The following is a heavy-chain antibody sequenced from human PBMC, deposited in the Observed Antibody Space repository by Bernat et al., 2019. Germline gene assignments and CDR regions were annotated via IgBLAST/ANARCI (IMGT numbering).Heavy chain of an antibody. CDR3: ARDSYDSSGLDDD. V-gene: IGHV3-21*01. CDR2: ISSSSSYI. J-gene: IGHJ4*02. CDR1: GFTFSSYS. Sequence: EVQLVESGGGLVKPGGSLSLSCAASGFTFSSYSMNWVRQAPGKGLEWVSSISSSSSYIYYADSVKGRFTISRDNAKNSLYLQMNSLRAEDTAVYYCARDSYDSSGLDDDWGQGTLVTVSS. D-gene: IGHD3-22*01.